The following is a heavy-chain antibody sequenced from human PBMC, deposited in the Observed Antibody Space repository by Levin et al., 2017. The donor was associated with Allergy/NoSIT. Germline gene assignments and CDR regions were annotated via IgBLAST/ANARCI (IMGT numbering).Heavy chain of an antibody. Sequence: GESLKISCAASGFTFSHYTMSWVRQAPGKGLEWVSSISSSSAKKYDADSVRGRFTISRDNAKNSLFLQMNRLRAEDTAVYYCAKVVATETGFDSWGQGTLVTVSS. CDR1: GFTFSHYT. CDR3: AKVVATETGFDS. CDR2: ISSSSAKK. J-gene: IGHJ4*02. V-gene: IGHV3-21*01. D-gene: IGHD5-12*01.